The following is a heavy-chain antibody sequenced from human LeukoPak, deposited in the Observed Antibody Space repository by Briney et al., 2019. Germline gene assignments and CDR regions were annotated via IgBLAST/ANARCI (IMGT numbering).Heavy chain of an antibody. CDR1: GYTFTGYY. CDR3: ARDPDYYDSSGPGAFDI. J-gene: IGHJ3*02. Sequence: ASVKVSCKASGYTFTGYYMHWVRQAPGQGLEWMGWINPNSGGTNYAQKFQGRVTMTRDTSISTAYMELSRLRSDDTAVYYCARDPDYYDSSGPGAFDIWGQGTMVTVSS. V-gene: IGHV1-2*02. CDR2: INPNSGGT. D-gene: IGHD3-22*01.